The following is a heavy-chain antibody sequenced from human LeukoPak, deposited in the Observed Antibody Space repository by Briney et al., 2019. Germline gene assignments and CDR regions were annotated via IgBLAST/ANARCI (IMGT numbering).Heavy chain of an antibody. J-gene: IGHJ4*02. CDR1: GFTFSSYA. V-gene: IGHV3-33*08. D-gene: IGHD3-22*01. CDR2: IWYDGSNK. Sequence: GGSLRLSCAASGFTFSSYAMHWVRQAPGKGLEWVAVIWYDGSNKYYADSVKGRFTISRDNSKNTLYLQMNSLRAEDTAVYYCARDDSSGYYPLLVYWGQGTLVTVSS. CDR3: ARDDSSGYYPLLVY.